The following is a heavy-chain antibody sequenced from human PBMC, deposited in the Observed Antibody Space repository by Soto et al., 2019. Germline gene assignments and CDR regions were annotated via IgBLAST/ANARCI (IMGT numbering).Heavy chain of an antibody. Sequence: TGGSLRLSCAASGFTFSTYWMTWVRQAPGKGLEWVTNIKRDGTEKYYVDSVKGRFTISRDSGKNSLYLQVNSLRAEDTAVYYCARDLRLLFYQLLWAPGAPGVRLLECLLSWANRGPMVYYYYCGLDVWGQGTTVTVSS. CDR2: IKRDGTEK. D-gene: IGHD3-3*01. J-gene: IGHJ6*02. CDR1: GFTFSTYW. CDR3: ARDLRLLFYQLLWAPGAPGVRLLECLLSWANRGPMVYYYYCGLDV. V-gene: IGHV3-7*01.